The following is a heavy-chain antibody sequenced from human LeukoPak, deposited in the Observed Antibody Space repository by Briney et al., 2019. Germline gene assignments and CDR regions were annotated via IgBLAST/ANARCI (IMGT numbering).Heavy chain of an antibody. CDR1: GFTFSSYE. J-gene: IGHJ5*02. V-gene: IGHV3-48*01. D-gene: IGHD6-13*01. CDR3: ARGARQQLVVGQELLVRTTGNNWFDP. CDR2: ISSSSSTI. Sequence: GGSPRLSCAASGFTFSSYEMNWVRPAPGKGLEWVSYISSSSSTIYYADSVKGRFTISRDNAKNSLYLQMNSLRAEDTAVYYCARGARQQLVVGQELLVRTTGNNWFDPWGQGTLVTVSS.